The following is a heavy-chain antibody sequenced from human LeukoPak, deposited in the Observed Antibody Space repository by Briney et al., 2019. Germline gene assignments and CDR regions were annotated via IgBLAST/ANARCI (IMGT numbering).Heavy chain of an antibody. CDR3: TRRSGSYFDY. CDR1: GFTFSNAW. J-gene: IGHJ4*02. Sequence: GGSLRLSCAASGFTFSNAWMSWVRQAPGKGLEWVGRIKSKTDGGTIDYAAPVKGRFTISRDDSKNTLYLEMNSLKTEDTAVYYCTRRSGSYFDYWGQGTLVTVSS. D-gene: IGHD1-26*01. CDR2: IKSKTDGGTI. V-gene: IGHV3-15*01.